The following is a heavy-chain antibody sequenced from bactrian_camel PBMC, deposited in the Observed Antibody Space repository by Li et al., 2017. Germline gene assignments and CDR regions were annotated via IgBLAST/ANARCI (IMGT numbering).Heavy chain of an antibody. D-gene: IGHD5*01. V-gene: IGHV3S55*01. Sequence: HVQLVESGGGSVQAGGSLVLSCAASGLRYGFACMGWFRQAPGKEREGAAQIDREGRTNYADSVTGRFAISFDSAKNTLHLQMNSLKPDDTAMYHCAAAQSWCILEDFGSGYDYWGPGTQVTVS. J-gene: IGHJ4*01. CDR1: GLRYGFAC. CDR2: IDREGRT. CDR3: AAAQSWCILEDFGSGYDY.